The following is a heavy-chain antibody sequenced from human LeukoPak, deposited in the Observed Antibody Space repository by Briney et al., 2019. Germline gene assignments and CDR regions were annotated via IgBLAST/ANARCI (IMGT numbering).Heavy chain of an antibody. CDR2: ICYSGST. CDR3: ASVATNQNYYYYYGMDV. D-gene: IGHD5-12*01. CDR1: GGTISSYY. J-gene: IGHJ6*02. V-gene: IGHV4-59*01. Sequence: PSESLSLTCTVSGGTISSYYWSWIRQPPGKGLEWIGYICYSGSTNYNPSLKSRVTISVDTSKNKFSLKLSSVTAADTAVYYCASVATNQNYYYYYGMDVWGQGTTVTVSS.